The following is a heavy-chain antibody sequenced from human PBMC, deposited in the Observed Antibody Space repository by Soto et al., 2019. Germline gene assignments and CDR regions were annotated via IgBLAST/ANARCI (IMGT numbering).Heavy chain of an antibody. V-gene: IGHV3-30-3*01. Sequence: QPGGSLRLSCAASGFTFSSYAMHWVRQAPGKGLEWVAVISYDGSNKYYADSVKGRFTISRDNSKNTLYLQMNSLRAEDTAVYYCARERGTRSSSWPRRGFDPWGQGTLVTVSS. CDR3: ARERGTRSSSWPRRGFDP. CDR2: ISYDGSNK. CDR1: GFTFSSYA. J-gene: IGHJ5*02. D-gene: IGHD6-13*01.